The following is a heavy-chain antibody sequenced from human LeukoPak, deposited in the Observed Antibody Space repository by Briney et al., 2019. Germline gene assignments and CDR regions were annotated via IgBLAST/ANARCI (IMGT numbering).Heavy chain of an antibody. Sequence: LAGGSLRLSCAAPAFTFSSYAMSWVRQAPGKGLEWVSAISGSGGSTYYADSVKGRFTISRDNSKNTLSLQMNSLRAEDTAVYSCAKGDSYDTYFDYWGQGTLVTVSS. V-gene: IGHV3-23*01. D-gene: IGHD5-12*01. J-gene: IGHJ4*02. CDR2: ISGSGGST. CDR3: AKGDSYDTYFDY. CDR1: AFTFSSYA.